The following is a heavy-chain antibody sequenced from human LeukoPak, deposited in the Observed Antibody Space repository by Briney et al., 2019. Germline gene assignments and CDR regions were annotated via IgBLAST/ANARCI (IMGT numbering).Heavy chain of an antibody. CDR1: GFTFDDYA. Sequence: GRSLRLSCAASGFTFDDYAMHWVRQAPGKGLEWVSGISWNSGSIGYADSVKGRFTTSRDNAKNSLYLQMNSLRAEDTALYYCAKGDYGTRPPYFDYWGQGTLVTVSS. V-gene: IGHV3-9*01. J-gene: IGHJ4*02. D-gene: IGHD3-16*01. CDR2: ISWNSGSI. CDR3: AKGDYGTRPPYFDY.